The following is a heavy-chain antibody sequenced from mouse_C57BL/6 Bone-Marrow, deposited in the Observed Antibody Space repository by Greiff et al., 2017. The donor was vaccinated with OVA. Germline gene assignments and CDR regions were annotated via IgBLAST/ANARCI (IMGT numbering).Heavy chain of an antibody. CDR2: IDPSDSYT. CDR1: GYTFTSYW. CDR3: AREDYDGYYPFAY. J-gene: IGHJ3*01. V-gene: IGHV1-50*01. Sequence: QVQLKQSGAELVKPGASVKLSCKASGYTFTSYWMQWVKQRPGQGLEWIGEIDPSDSYTNYNQKFKGKATLTVDTSSSTAYMQLSSLTSEDSAVYYCAREDYDGYYPFAYWGQGTLVTVSA. D-gene: IGHD2-3*01.